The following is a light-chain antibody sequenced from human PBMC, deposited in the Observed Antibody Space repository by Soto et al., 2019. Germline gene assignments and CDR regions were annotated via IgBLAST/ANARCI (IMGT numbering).Light chain of an antibody. J-gene: IGKJ1*01. CDR1: QSVTTN. V-gene: IGKV3-15*01. CDR3: QQYKNWFWT. CDR2: GAS. Sequence: EIVMTQSPATLSVSPGERATLSCRASQSVTTNLAWYQQKPGQPPRLLIYGASTRATGIPARFSGSGSGTEFTLTISSLQSEDFGVYYCQQYKNWFWTFGQGTKVDIK.